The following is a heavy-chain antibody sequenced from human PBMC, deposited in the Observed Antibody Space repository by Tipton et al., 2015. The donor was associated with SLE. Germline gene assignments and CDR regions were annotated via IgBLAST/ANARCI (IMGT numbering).Heavy chain of an antibody. CDR3: ARDRTVSAFAI. J-gene: IGHJ3*02. Sequence: VQLVQSGGGVVQPGRSLRLSCAASGFTFSSYAMHWVRQAPGKGLEWVAVMSYDGSNKYYADSVKGRFTISRDNSKNTLYLQMNSLRAEDTAVYYCARDRTVSAFAICVQGTMVTVSS. D-gene: IGHD4-17*01. CDR2: MSYDGSNK. CDR1: GFTFSSYA. V-gene: IGHV3-30*04.